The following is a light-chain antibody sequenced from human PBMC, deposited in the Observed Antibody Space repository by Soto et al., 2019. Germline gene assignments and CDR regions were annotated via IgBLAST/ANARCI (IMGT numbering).Light chain of an antibody. Sequence: EIVLTQSPGTLSLSPGERATLSCRASQSVSSSYLAWYQQKPGQAPRLLIYGASSRATGIPDRFSGTGSGTDFTRTSGRLEPEDCAVYCCHQNDSSPLTFGGGTKVEIK. CDR3: HQNDSSPLT. CDR1: QSVSSSY. V-gene: IGKV3-20*01. J-gene: IGKJ4*01. CDR2: GAS.